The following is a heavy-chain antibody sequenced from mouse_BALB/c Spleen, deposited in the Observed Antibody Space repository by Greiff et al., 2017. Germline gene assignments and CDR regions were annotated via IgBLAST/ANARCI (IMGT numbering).Heavy chain of an antibody. D-gene: IGHD4-1*01. J-gene: IGHJ4*01. CDR2: ISSGSSTI. Sequence: EVHLVESGGGLVQPGGSRKLSCAASGFTFSSFGMHWVRQAPEKGLEWVAYISSGSSTIYYADTVKGRFTISRDNPKNTLFLQMTSLRSEDTAMYYCARMRTGKAMDYWGQGTSVTVSS. CDR1: GFTFSSFG. V-gene: IGHV5-17*02. CDR3: ARMRTGKAMDY.